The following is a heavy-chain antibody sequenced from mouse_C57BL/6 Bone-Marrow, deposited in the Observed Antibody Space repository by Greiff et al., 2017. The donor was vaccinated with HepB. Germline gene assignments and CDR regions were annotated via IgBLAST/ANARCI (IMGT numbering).Heavy chain of an antibody. Sequence: QVQLQQPGAELVMPGASVKLSCKASGYTFTSYWMHWVKQRPGQGLEWIGEIDPSDSYTNYNQKFKGKYTLTVDKSSSTAYMQLSSLTSEDSAVYYCARGDGYLFAYWGQGTLVTVSA. D-gene: IGHD2-3*01. CDR3: ARGDGYLFAY. CDR2: IDPSDSYT. J-gene: IGHJ3*01. CDR1: GYTFTSYW. V-gene: IGHV1-69*01.